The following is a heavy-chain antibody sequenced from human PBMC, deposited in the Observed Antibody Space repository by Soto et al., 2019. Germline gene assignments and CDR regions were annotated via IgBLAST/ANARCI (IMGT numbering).Heavy chain of an antibody. Sequence: ASETLSLTCAVYGGSFSGYYWSWIRQPPGKGLEWIGEINHSGSTNYNPSLKSRVTISLDTSKNQFSLKLSSVTAADTAVYYCASRGGTTYNWFDPWGQGTLVTVLL. V-gene: IGHV4-34*01. D-gene: IGHD1-26*01. CDR1: GGSFSGYY. CDR2: INHSGST. CDR3: ASRGGTTYNWFDP. J-gene: IGHJ5*02.